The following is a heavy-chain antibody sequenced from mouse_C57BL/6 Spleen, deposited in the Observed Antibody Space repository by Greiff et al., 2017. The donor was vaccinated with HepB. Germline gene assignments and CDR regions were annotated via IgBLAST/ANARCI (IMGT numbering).Heavy chain of an antibody. J-gene: IGHJ3*01. CDR2: IYPSDSET. CDR1: GYTFTSYW. Sequence: QVQLQQPGAELVRPGSSVKLSCKASGYTFTSYWMDWVKQRPGQGLEWIGNIYPSDSETHYNQKFKDKATLTVDKSSSTAYMQLSSLTSEDSAVYYCARGDGYTRAWFAYWGQGTLVTVSA. CDR3: ARGDGYTRAWFAY. V-gene: IGHV1-61*01. D-gene: IGHD2-3*01.